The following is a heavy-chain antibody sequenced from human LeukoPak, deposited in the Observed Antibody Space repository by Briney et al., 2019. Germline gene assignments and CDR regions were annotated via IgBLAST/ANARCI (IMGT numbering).Heavy chain of an antibody. J-gene: IGHJ3*02. V-gene: IGHV1-8*03. CDR2: INPNSANT. CDR1: GYTFTGYY. D-gene: IGHD2-2*02. Sequence: ASVKVSCKASGYTFTGYYMHWVRQAPGQGLEWMGWINPNSANTGYSQKFQGRVTFTRDTSISTAYMELSSLRSEDTAVYFCARATVVAGYCTTTRCYKPFDIWGQGTMVTVSS. CDR3: ARATVVAGYCTTTRCYKPFDI.